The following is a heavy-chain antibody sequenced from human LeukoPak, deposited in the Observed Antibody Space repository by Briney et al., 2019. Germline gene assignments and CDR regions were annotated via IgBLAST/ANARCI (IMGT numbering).Heavy chain of an antibody. CDR2: ISFIGST. J-gene: IGHJ3*02. CDR3: ARDGYCRMTSLQQEAFDI. V-gene: IGHV4-59*01. CDR1: GGSISVFY. Sequence: SQTLSLTCTVSGGSISVFYWGWVRQSPRERLGWIWYISFIGSTTSTPSLKSRVTISVDTSQNQFSLKLGPVTAADTPLYYCARDGYCRMTSLQQEAFDIGGLGTMVTVSS. D-gene: IGHD2-2*03.